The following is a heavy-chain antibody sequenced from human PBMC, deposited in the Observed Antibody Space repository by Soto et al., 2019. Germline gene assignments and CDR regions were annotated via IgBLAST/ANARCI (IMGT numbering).Heavy chain of an antibody. Sequence: ASVKVSCKASGYTFTSYGINWVRQAPGQGLEWMGWISAYNGNTNYAQKLQGRVTMTTDTSTSTAYMELRSLRSDDTAVYYCARGPPIHSNAMKNWFDPWGQGTLVTVSS. D-gene: IGHD6-13*01. CDR1: GYTFTSYG. V-gene: IGHV1-18*01. J-gene: IGHJ5*02. CDR3: ARGPPIHSNAMKNWFDP. CDR2: ISAYNGNT.